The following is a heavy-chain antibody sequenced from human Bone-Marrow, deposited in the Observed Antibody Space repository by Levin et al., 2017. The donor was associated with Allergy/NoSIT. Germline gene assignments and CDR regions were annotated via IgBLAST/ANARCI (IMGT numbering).Heavy chain of an antibody. J-gene: IGHJ6*02. CDR2: IYPGDSDT. CDR3: ARQERWLQEYYYYYGMDV. Sequence: GESLKISCKGSGYSFTSYWIGWVRQMPGKGLEWMGIIYPGDSDTRYSPSFQGQVTISADKSISTAYLQWSSLKASDTAMYYCARQERWLQEYYYYYGMDVWGQGTTVTVSS. CDR1: GYSFTSYW. D-gene: IGHD5-24*01. V-gene: IGHV5-51*01.